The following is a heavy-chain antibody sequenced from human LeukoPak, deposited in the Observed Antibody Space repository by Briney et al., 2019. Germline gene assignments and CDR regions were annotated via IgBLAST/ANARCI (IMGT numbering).Heavy chain of an antibody. D-gene: IGHD4-17*01. V-gene: IGHV4-59*08. CDR1: GGSVSSNY. Sequence: SETLSLTCSVSGGSVSSNYWAWLRQPPGKGPEWIGYIYHSGYAKYNPSFKSRVTMSVDTSKSQLSLQLTSVTAADAAVYYCARHNIASDGARLFDFWGRGTLVAVSS. CDR2: IYHSGYA. J-gene: IGHJ4*02. CDR3: ARHNIASDGARLFDF.